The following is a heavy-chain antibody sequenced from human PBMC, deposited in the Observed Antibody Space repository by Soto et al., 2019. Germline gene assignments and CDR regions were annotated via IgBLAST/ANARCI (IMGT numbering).Heavy chain of an antibody. V-gene: IGHV3-21*01. J-gene: IGHJ6*02. CDR2: ISSSSSYI. CDR1: GFTFSSYS. CDR3: ARDAAVAGSKTRYYYYYGMDV. D-gene: IGHD6-19*01. Sequence: GALRLSCAASGFTFSSYSMNWVRQAPGKGLEWVSSISSSSSYIYYADSVKGRFTISRGNAKNSLYLQMNSLRAEDTAVYYCARDAAVAGSKTRYYYYYGMDVWGQGTTVTVSS.